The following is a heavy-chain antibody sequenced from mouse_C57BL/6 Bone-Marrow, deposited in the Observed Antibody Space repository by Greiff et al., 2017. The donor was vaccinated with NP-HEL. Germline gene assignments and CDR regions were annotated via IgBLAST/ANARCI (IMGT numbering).Heavy chain of an antibody. D-gene: IGHD1-1*01. V-gene: IGHV1-5*01. J-gene: IGHJ1*03. CDR1: GYTFTSYW. CDR2: IYPGNSDT. Sequence: VQLQQSGTVLARPGASVKMSCKTSGYTFTSYWMHWVKQRPGQGLEWIGAIYPGNSDTSYNQKFKGKAKLTAVTYASTAYMELSSLTNEDSAVYYFTRDRDYGSSYPAVWGTGTTVTVSS. CDR3: TRDRDYGSSYPAV.